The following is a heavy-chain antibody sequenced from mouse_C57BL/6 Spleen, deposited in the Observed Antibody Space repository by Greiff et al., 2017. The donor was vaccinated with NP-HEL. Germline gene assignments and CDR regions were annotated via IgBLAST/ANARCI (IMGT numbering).Heavy chain of an antibody. CDR3: ARDTDWDYFDY. Sequence: EVQLQQSEGGLVQPGSSMKLSCTASGFTFSDYYMAWVRQVPEKGLEWVANINYDGSSTYYLDSLKSRFIISRDNAKNILYLQMSSLKSEDTATYYCARDTDWDYFDYWGQGTTLTVSS. CDR2: INYDGSST. CDR1: GFTFSDYY. V-gene: IGHV5-16*01. D-gene: IGHD4-1*01. J-gene: IGHJ2*01.